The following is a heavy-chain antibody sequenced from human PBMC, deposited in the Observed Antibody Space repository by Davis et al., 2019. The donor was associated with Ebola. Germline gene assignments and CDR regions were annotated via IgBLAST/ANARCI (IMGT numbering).Heavy chain of an antibody. D-gene: IGHD6-19*01. Sequence: GESLKISCAASGFTFSSYGMHWVRQAPGRGLEWVAVISYDGSNKYYADSVKGRFTISRDNSKNTLYLQMNSLRAEDTAVYYCAKDADKTSFIAVAGTLDYWGQGTLVTVSS. CDR2: ISYDGSNK. J-gene: IGHJ4*02. V-gene: IGHV3-30*18. CDR3: AKDADKTSFIAVAGTLDY. CDR1: GFTFSSYG.